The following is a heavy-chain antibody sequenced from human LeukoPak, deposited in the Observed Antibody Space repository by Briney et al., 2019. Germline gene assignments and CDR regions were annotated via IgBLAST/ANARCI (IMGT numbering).Heavy chain of an antibody. V-gene: IGHV1-69*06. D-gene: IGHD2-15*01. J-gene: IGHJ6*03. CDR1: GGTFSSYA. CDR3: ARGRGGKYCSGGSCYSYDYYYYYMDV. Sequence: GASVKVSCKASGGTFSSYAVSWVRQAPGQGLQWMGGIIPIFGTANYAQKFQGRVTITADKSTSTAYMELSSLGSEDTAVYYCARGRGGKYCSGGSCYSYDYYYYYMDVWGKGTTVTVSS. CDR2: IIPIFGTA.